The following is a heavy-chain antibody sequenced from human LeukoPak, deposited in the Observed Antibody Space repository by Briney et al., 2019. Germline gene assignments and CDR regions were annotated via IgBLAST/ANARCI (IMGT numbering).Heavy chain of an antibody. D-gene: IGHD1-26*01. CDR1: GFTFSGSA. J-gene: IGHJ4*02. CDR2: IRSKANSYAT. CDR3: TRPGTGSYGDYDY. Sequence: GGSPRLSCAASGFTFSGSAMHWVRQASGKGLEWVGRIRSKANSYATAYAASVKGRFTISRDDSKNTAYLQMNSLKTEDTAVYYCTRPGTGSYGDYDYWGQGTLVTVSS. V-gene: IGHV3-73*01.